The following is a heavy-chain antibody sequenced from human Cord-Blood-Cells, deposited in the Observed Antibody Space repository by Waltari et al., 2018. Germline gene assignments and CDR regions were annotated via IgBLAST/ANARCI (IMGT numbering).Heavy chain of an antibody. J-gene: IGHJ4*02. V-gene: IGHV4-39*01. CDR1: GGSISSSSYY. D-gene: IGHD6-6*01. CDR3: ARKGIEAGSSSYYFDY. Sequence: QLQLQESGPGLVKPSETLSLTCTVSGGSISSSSYYWGWIRQPPGKGLEWIGSIYYSGGTYYNPALKSRVTISVDTSKNQFSLKLSSVTAADTAVYYCARKGIEAGSSSYYFDYWGQGTLVTVSS. CDR2: IYYSGGT.